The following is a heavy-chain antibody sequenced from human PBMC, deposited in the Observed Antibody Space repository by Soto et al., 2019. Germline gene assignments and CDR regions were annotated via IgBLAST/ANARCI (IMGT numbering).Heavy chain of an antibody. CDR1: GGTFSSYA. CDR3: ARYSSSWSYYYYYGMDV. Sequence: SVKVSCKASGGTFSSYAISWVRQAPGQGLERMGGIIPIFGTANYAQKFQGRVTITADESTSTAYMELSSLRSEDTAVYYCARYSSSWSYYYYYGMDVWGQGTTVTVSS. CDR2: IIPIFGTA. J-gene: IGHJ6*02. D-gene: IGHD6-13*01. V-gene: IGHV1-69*13.